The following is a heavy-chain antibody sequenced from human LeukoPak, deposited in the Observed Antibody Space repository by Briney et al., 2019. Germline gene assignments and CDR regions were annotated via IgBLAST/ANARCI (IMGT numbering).Heavy chain of an antibody. CDR1: GFTFSSYW. CDR2: INGDGTST. V-gene: IGHV3-74*01. Sequence: GESLRLSCAASGFTFSSYWMHWVRQAPGKGLVWVSRINGDGTSTDYAYSVKGRFSISRDNAKNTLYLQMNSLRSEDTAVYYCAKEPHSDYSDHTDSFDIWGQGTMVTVSS. D-gene: IGHD4-17*01. J-gene: IGHJ3*02. CDR3: AKEPHSDYSDHTDSFDI.